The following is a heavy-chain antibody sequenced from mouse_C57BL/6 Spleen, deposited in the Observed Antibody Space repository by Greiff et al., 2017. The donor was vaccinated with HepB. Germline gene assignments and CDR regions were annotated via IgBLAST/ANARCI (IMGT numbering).Heavy chain of an antibody. CDR2: INPNNGGT. V-gene: IGHV1-18*01. Sequence: EVKLQQSGPELVKPGASVKIPCKASGYTFTDYNMDWVKQSHGKSLEWIGDINPNNGGTIYNQKFKGKATLTVDKSSSTAYMELRSLTSEDTAVYYCARSNTTVRYFDVWGTGTTVTVSS. CDR1: GYTFTDYN. D-gene: IGHD1-1*01. CDR3: ARSNTTVRYFDV. J-gene: IGHJ1*03.